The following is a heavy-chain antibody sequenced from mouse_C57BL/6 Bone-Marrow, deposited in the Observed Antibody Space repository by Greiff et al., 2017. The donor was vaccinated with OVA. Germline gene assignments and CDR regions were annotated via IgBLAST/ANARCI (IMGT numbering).Heavy chain of an antibody. J-gene: IGHJ3*01. CDR1: GYTFTSYW. CDR3: AIDGSSPPWFAY. Sequence: QVQLQQPGAELVKPGASVKVSCKASGYTFTSYWMHWVKQRPGQGLEWIGRIHPSDSDTNYNQKFKGKATLTVDKSSSTAYMQLSSLTSEDSAVYYCAIDGSSPPWFAYWGQGTLVTVSA. D-gene: IGHD1-1*01. CDR2: IHPSDSDT. V-gene: IGHV1-74*01.